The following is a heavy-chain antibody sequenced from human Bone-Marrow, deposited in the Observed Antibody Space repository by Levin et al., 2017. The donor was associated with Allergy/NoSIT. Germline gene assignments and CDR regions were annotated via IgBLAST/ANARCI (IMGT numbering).Heavy chain of an antibody. J-gene: IGHJ4*02. CDR1: GFMFSDYY. D-gene: IGHD3-22*01. CDR2: ISASCHTI. V-gene: IGHV3-11*01. Sequence: GESLKISCAGSGFMFSDYYMSWIRQAPGKGLEWVSYISASCHTIYYADSVKGRFTISRDNAANSLSLAMTNLRGDDTAVYYCARGSDRYYDSSGYFQSWGQGTLVTVSS. CDR3: ARGSDRYYDSSGYFQS.